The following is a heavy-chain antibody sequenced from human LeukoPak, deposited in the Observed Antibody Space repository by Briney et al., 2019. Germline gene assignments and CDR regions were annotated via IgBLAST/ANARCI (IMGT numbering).Heavy chain of an antibody. CDR2: INSDGSNT. CDR3: ATTPKNSSSRAFDM. J-gene: IGHJ3*02. CDR1: GLTFSSYW. V-gene: IGHV3-74*01. D-gene: IGHD6-6*01. Sequence: GGSLRLSCAASGLTFSSYWMHWVRQPPGKGLVWVSRINSDGSNTNYADSVKGRFTISRDNANNTLYLQMNSLRVEDTAVYYCATTPKNSSSRAFDMWGQGTMVTVSS.